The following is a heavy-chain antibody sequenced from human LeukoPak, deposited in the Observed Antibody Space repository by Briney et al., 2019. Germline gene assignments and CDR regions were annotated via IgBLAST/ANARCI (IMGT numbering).Heavy chain of an antibody. D-gene: IGHD5-12*01. Sequence: EASVKVSCKASGYTFTGYYMHWVRQAPGQGLERMGWINPNSGGTNYAQKFQGRVTMTRDTSISTVYMELSRLRSDDTAVYYCAKDRAVATIGGIDYWGQGTLVTVSS. J-gene: IGHJ4*02. V-gene: IGHV1-2*02. CDR2: INPNSGGT. CDR3: AKDRAVATIGGIDY. CDR1: GYTFTGYY.